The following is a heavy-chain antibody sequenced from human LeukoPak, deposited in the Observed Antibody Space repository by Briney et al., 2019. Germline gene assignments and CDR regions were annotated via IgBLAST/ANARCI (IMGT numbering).Heavy chain of an antibody. CDR2: ISWNSGSI. CDR1: GFTFDDYA. D-gene: IGHD1-26*01. V-gene: IGHV3-9*01. CDR3: ARATKWELGDFDY. Sequence: PGRSLRLSCAASGFTFDDYAMHWVRQAPGKGLEWVSGISWNSGSIGYADSVKGRFTISRDNAKNSLYLQMNSLRVEDTAVYYCARATKWELGDFDYWGQGTLVTVSS. J-gene: IGHJ4*02.